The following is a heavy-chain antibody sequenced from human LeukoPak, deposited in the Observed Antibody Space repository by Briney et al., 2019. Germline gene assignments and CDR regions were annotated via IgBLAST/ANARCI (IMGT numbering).Heavy chain of an antibody. J-gene: IGHJ4*02. CDR3: ARGNYDFWSGKTYYFDY. V-gene: IGHV1-69*04. CDR2: IIPILGIA. D-gene: IGHD3-3*01. Sequence: SVKVSCKASGGTFSSYAISWVRQAPGQGLEWMGRIIPILGIANYAQKFQGRVTITADKSTSTAYMELSSLRSEDTAVYYCARGNYDFWSGKTYYFDYWGQGTLVTVSS. CDR1: GGTFSSYA.